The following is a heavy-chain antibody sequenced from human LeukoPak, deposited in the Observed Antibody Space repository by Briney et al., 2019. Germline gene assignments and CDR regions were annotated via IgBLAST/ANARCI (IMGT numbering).Heavy chain of an antibody. CDR1: GGSISSSSYY. J-gene: IGHJ4*02. Sequence: SETLSLTCTVSGGSISSSSYYWGWIRQPPGKGLEWIGSIYYSGSTYYNPSLKSRVTISADTSKNQFSLKLSSVTAADTAVYYCARKSPRYQLLYDYWGQGTLVTVSS. CDR2: IYYSGST. V-gene: IGHV4-39*01. CDR3: ARKSPRYQLLYDY. D-gene: IGHD2-2*02.